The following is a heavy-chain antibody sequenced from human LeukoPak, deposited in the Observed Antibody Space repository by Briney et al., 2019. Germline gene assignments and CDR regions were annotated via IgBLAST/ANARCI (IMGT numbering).Heavy chain of an antibody. J-gene: IGHJ4*02. CDR3: ARAPVTEGVFDY. D-gene: IGHD5-18*01. V-gene: IGHV3-30-3*01. CDR1: GFTFSSYA. CDR2: ISYDGSNK. Sequence: PGGSLRLSCAASGFTFSSYAMHWVRQAPGKGLEWVAVISYDGSNKYYADSVKGRFTISRDNSKNTLYLQMNSLRAEDTAVYYCARAPVTEGVFDYWGQGTLVTVSS.